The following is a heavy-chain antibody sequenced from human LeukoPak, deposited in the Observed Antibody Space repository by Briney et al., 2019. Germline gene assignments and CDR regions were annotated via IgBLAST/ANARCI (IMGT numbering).Heavy chain of an antibody. J-gene: IGHJ6*03. CDR2: IYYSGST. CDR1: GGSISSSSYY. CDR3: ARERPPGSPTYSHYMDV. D-gene: IGHD3-10*01. Sequence: PSETLSLTCTVSGGSISSSSYYWGWIRPPPGKGLEWIGSIYYSGSTYYNPSLKSRVTISVDTSKNQFSLKLSSVTAADTAVYYCARERPPGSPTYSHYMDVWGKGTTVTVSS. V-gene: IGHV4-39*07.